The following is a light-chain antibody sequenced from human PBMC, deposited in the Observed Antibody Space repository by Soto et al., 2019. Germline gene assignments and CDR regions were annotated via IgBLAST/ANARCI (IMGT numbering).Light chain of an antibody. CDR3: QQYDIWPLT. V-gene: IGKV1-5*01. CDR2: DAS. Sequence: DIQMTQSPSTLSASVGDRVTITCRASQSISSWLAWYQQKPGKAPKLLIYDASSLESGVPSRFSGSGSGTEFTLTISSLQPDDFAVYYCQQYDIWPLTFGGGTKVDIK. CDR1: QSISSW. J-gene: IGKJ4*01.